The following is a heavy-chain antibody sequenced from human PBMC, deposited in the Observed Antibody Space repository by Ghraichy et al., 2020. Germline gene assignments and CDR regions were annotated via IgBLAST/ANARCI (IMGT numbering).Heavy chain of an antibody. D-gene: IGHD5-12*01. CDR2: IVSDGSTT. Sequence: GESLNISCAASGFSFGSYWMHWVRQAPGKGLMWVSRIVSDGSTTAYADSVQGRFTISRDNANNTLYLQMDSLRVDDTAVYYCARGYSGNDGLPYLYYYGMDVWGQGTSVTVSS. CDR3: ARGYSGNDGLPYLYYYGMDV. J-gene: IGHJ6*02. CDR1: GFSFGSYW. V-gene: IGHV3-74*03.